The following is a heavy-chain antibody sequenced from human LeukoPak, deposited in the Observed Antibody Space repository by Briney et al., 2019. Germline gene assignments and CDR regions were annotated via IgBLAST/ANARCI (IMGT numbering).Heavy chain of an antibody. CDR1: GFTFSSYG. D-gene: IGHD3-22*01. CDR2: IRYDGSNK. J-gene: IGHJ4*02. Sequence: GGSLRLSCAASGFTFSSYGMHWVRQAPGKGLEWVAFIRYDGSNKYYADSVKGRFTISRDNSKNTLYLQMNSLRAEDTAVYYCAKDRALITMIPFDYWGQGTLVTVSS. V-gene: IGHV3-30*02. CDR3: AKDRALITMIPFDY.